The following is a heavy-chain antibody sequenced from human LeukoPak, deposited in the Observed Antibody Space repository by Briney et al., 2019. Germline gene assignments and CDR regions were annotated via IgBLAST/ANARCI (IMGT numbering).Heavy chain of an antibody. J-gene: IGHJ4*02. V-gene: IGHV4-31*03. D-gene: IGHD6-6*01. Sequence: NSSETLSLTCTVSGGSISSGGYYWSWIRQHPGKGLEWIGYIYYSGSTYYNPSLKSRVTISVDTSKNQFSLKLSSVTAADTAVYYCARDPYSSSSGYWGQGTLVTVSS. CDR3: ARDPYSSSSGY. CDR2: IYYSGST. CDR1: GGSISSGGYY.